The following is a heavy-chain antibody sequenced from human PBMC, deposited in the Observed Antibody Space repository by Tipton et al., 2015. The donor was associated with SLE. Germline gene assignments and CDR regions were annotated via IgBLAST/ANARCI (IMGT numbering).Heavy chain of an antibody. D-gene: IGHD6-13*01. CDR1: GGSMNSYY. CDR2: IYYSGST. Sequence: TLSLTCTVSGGSMNSYYWSWIRQAPGKALEWIGYIYYSGSTNFNPALKSRVTISLDTSKKEFSLNLNAVSAADTAVYYCAREVGYVAAANSPGWFDAWGQGTLVTVSS. CDR3: AREVGYVAAANSPGWFDA. J-gene: IGHJ5*02. V-gene: IGHV4-59*12.